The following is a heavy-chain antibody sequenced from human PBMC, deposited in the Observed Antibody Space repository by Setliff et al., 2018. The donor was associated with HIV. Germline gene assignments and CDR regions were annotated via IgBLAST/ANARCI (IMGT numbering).Heavy chain of an antibody. CDR1: GFTFITST. CDR2: ISSSGSYI. J-gene: IGHJ4*02. CDR3: AAVFTGEPGRSLDY. Sequence: PGGSLRLSCAVSGFTFITSTMNWVRQAPGKGLEWVASISSSGSYIHFADSVKGRFTISRDNAKNSQYLLMSDRRAEDTAVYYCAAVFTGEPGRSLDYWGQGTPVTVSS. D-gene: IGHD1-26*01. V-gene: IGHV3-21*01.